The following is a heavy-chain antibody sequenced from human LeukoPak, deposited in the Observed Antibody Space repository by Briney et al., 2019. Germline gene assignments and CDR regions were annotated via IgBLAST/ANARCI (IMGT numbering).Heavy chain of an antibody. V-gene: IGHV4-61*02. J-gene: IGHJ4*02. CDR2: IYTSGST. CDR3: ARGFKYCSGGSCSSPTDY. D-gene: IGHD2-15*01. Sequence: SQTLSLACTVSGGSISSGSYYWSWIRQPAGKGLEWIGRIYTSGSTNYNPSLKSRVTISVDTSKNQFSLKLSSVTAADTAVYYCARGFKYCSGGSCSSPTDYWGQGTLVTVSS. CDR1: GGSISSGSYY.